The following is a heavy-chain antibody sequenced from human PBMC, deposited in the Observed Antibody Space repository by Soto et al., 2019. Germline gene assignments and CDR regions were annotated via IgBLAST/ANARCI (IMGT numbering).Heavy chain of an antibody. CDR3: AKGGAVAVAVRGMDV. V-gene: IGHV3-30*18. D-gene: IGHD6-19*01. CDR1: GFTFSSYG. J-gene: IGHJ6*02. Sequence: GGSLRLSCAASGFTFSSYGMHWVRQAPGKGLEWVAVISYDGSNEYYADSVKGRFTISRDNAKNTLYLQMNSLRAEDTAVYYWAKGGAVAVAVRGMDVWGQGTTVTVSS. CDR2: ISYDGSNE.